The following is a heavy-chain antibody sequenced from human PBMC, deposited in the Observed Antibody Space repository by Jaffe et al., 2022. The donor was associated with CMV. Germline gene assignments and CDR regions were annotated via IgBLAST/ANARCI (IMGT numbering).Heavy chain of an antibody. V-gene: IGHV3-21*01. D-gene: IGHD2-15*01. CDR2: ISSSSSYI. CDR1: GFTFSSYS. J-gene: IGHJ5*02. Sequence: EVQLVESGGGLVKPGGSLRLSCAASGFTFSSYSMNWVRQAPGKGLEWVSSISSSSSYIYYADSVKGRFTISRDNAKNSLYLQMNSLRAEDTAVYYCARDQGQVSVVAATSADPWGQGTLVTVSS. CDR3: ARDQGQVSVVAATSADP.